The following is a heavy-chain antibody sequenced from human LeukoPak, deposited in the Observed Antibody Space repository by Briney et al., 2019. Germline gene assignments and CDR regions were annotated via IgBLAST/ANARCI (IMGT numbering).Heavy chain of an antibody. CDR3: ARVGNGCPDY. D-gene: IGHD6-19*01. J-gene: IGHJ4*02. CDR2: IFYSGNT. CDR1: GGSISSTSYY. Sequence: PSETLSLTCTVSGGSISSTSYYWGWIRQPPGKGLEWIGSIFYSGNTYYNPSLKSRVTISIDTSKNQFSLKLSSVTAADTAVYYCARVGNGCPDYWGQGTLVTVSS. V-gene: IGHV4-39*07.